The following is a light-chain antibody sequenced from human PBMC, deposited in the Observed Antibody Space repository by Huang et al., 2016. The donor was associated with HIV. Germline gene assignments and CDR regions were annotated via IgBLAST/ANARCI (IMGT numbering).Light chain of an antibody. CDR3: QQYESWPPLT. V-gene: IGKV3-15*01. CDR2: ATS. J-gene: IGKJ4*01. Sequence: EIVMTQSPDTLSVSPGERATLSCRASQSVRDKLAWYQQKPGQAPSLLLHATSTRAAGVPDRFSGSGSGTEFTLTISSLQSEDCGVYYCQQYESWPPLTFGGGTKVEIK. CDR1: QSVRDK.